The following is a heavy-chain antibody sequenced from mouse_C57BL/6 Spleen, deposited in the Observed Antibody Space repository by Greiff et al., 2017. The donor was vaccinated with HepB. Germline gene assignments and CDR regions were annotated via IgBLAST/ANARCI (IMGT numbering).Heavy chain of an antibody. J-gene: IGHJ1*03. CDR1: GYTFTSYW. D-gene: IGHD1-1*01. CDR3: ARRNYGRSYWYFDV. V-gene: IGHV1-64*01. Sequence: VQLQQPGAELVKPGASVKLSCKASGYTFTSYWMHWVKQRPGQGLEWIGMIHPNSGSTNYNEKFKSKATLTVDKSSSTAYMQLSSLTSEDSAVYYCARRNYGRSYWYFDVWGTGTTVTVSS. CDR2: IHPNSGST.